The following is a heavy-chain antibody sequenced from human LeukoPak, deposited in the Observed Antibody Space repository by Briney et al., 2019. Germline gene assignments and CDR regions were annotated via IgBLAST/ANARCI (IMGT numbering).Heavy chain of an antibody. J-gene: IGHJ4*02. Sequence: SETLSLTCAVYGGSFSGYYWSWIRQPPGKGLEWIGEINHSGSTNYNPSFKSRVTISVDTSKNQFSLTLSSVTGADPALNYCARVVLSWLPRRHYFDCCRQGRLVTVSS. CDR3: ARVVLSWLPRRHYFDC. V-gene: IGHV4-34*01. D-gene: IGHD5-24*01. CDR1: GGSFSGYY. CDR2: INHSGST.